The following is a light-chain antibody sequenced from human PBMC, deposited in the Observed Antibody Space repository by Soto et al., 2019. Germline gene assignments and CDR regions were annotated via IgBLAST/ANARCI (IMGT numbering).Light chain of an antibody. CDR3: QQYGSSSWT. V-gene: IGKV3-20*01. J-gene: IGKJ1*01. CDR2: GAS. Sequence: IVLTQSPGTLSLSPGERATLSCRASHSVSSTSLAWYQQKPGQAPRLLIYGASIRATGIPDRFSGSGSGTDFTLTISRLEPEDFAVYYCQQYGSSSWTFGQGTK. CDR1: HSVSSTS.